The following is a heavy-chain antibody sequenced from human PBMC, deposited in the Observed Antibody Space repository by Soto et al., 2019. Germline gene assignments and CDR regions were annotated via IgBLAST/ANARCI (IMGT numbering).Heavy chain of an antibody. J-gene: IGHJ6*02. Sequence: GASVKVSCKASGYTFTGYYMHWVRQAPGQGLEWMGWINPNSGGTNYAQKFQGRVTMTRDTSISTAYMELSRLRSDDTAVYYCARAWVAARRGYYYGMDVWGQGTTVTVSS. CDR1: GYTFTGYY. CDR3: ARAWVAARRGYYYGMDV. CDR2: INPNSGGT. V-gene: IGHV1-2*02. D-gene: IGHD6-6*01.